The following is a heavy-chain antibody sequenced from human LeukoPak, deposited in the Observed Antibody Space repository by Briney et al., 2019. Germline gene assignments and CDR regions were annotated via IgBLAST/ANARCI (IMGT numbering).Heavy chain of an antibody. CDR2: IKSKGDRETT. V-gene: IGHV3-15*01. Sequence: GGSLRLSCAASGFTFTNAWMTWVRQAPGKGLEWVGRIKSKGDRETTDYAAPVKGRFFMSRDDSKATVFLQMYSLNADDTAVYYCATDLGLTMIRGVIVHWGRGALVTVSS. D-gene: IGHD3-10*01. J-gene: IGHJ4*02. CDR3: ATDLGLTMIRGVIVH. CDR1: GFTFTNAW.